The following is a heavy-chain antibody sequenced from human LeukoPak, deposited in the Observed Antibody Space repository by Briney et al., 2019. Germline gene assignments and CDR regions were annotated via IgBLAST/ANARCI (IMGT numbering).Heavy chain of an antibody. J-gene: IGHJ6*02. Sequence: SETLSLTCTVSGGSISSYYWSWIRQPPGKGLEWVGYIYYSRSTNYNPYLKSPVTISVDTSKNQFSLKLSSVTAADTAVYYCARVPQEYGIYYYGMDVWGQGTTVTVSS. V-gene: IGHV4-59*01. CDR2: IYYSRST. CDR1: GGSISSYY. D-gene: IGHD2-15*01. CDR3: ARVPQEYGIYYYGMDV.